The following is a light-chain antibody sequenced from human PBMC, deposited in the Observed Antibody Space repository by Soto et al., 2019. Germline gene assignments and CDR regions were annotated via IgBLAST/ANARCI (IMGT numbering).Light chain of an antibody. CDR2: KAS. CDR3: QQYENYWT. Sequence: DIQMTQSPSTLSASLGDRVTITCRASQTISTWLAWYQQKPGKAPNLLIYKASSLESGVPPRFSGSGSGTEFTLTISNLQPDDFATYYCQQYENYWTFGQGTKVDIK. J-gene: IGKJ1*01. V-gene: IGKV1-5*03. CDR1: QTISTW.